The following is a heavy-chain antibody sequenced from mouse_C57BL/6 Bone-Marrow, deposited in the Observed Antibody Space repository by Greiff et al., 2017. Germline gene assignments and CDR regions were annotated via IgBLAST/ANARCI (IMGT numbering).Heavy chain of an antibody. Sequence: EVQLVESGGGLVKPGGSLKLSCAASGFTFSDYGMHWVRQAPEKGLAWVAYISSGSSTIYYADTVKGRFTISRDNAKNTLFLQMTSLRSEDTAMYYCARRWFAYWGQGTLVTVSA. CDR1: GFTFSDYG. J-gene: IGHJ3*01. V-gene: IGHV5-17*01. CDR3: ARRWFAY. CDR2: ISSGSSTI.